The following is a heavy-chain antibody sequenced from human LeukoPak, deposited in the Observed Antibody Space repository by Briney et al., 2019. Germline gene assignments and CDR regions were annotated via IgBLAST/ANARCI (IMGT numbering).Heavy chain of an antibody. CDR3: ARGFQWLVLDY. D-gene: IGHD6-19*01. CDR2: ISTSDDYV. CDR1: GFSFNSYT. V-gene: IGHV3-21*04. J-gene: IGHJ4*02. Sequence: PGGSLRLSCAASGFSFNSYTMNWVRQAPGRGLEWVSSISTSDDYVYYADSVEGRFTISRDNAKNSLYLQMNSLRAEDTAVYYCARGFQWLVLDYWGQGTLVTVSS.